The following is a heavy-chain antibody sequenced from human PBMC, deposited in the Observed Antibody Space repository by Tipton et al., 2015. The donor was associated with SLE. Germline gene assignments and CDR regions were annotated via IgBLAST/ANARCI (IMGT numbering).Heavy chain of an antibody. D-gene: IGHD6-13*01. V-gene: IGHV3-30-3*01. Sequence: RSLRLSCTVSGFTFSSYVIHWVRQAPGKGLEWVAVISYDGGNEDYADSVKARFTISRDNSKNTVHMQMNSLRAEDTAVYYCAKGGSSSNSWYYFDYWGQGTLVTVSS. J-gene: IGHJ4*02. CDR2: ISYDGGNE. CDR3: AKGGSSSNSWYYFDY. CDR1: GFTFSSYV.